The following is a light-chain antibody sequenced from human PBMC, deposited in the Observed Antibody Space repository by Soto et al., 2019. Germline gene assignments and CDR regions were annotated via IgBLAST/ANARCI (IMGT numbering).Light chain of an antibody. CDR2: EGT. CDR3: YSYAGTSTWV. CDR1: NNDVGNYKL. V-gene: IGLV2-23*01. Sequence: QSVLTQPASVCESPGQSITISCTGTNNDVGNYKLVSWFQHHLGKAPKLIIYEGTKRPSGVSNRFSASQSGNTASLTISGLQAEDEADYYCYSYAGTSTWVFGGGTKLTVL. J-gene: IGLJ3*02.